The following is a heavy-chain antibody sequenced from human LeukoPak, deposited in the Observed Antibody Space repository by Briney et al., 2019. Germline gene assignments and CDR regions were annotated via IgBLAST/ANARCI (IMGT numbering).Heavy chain of an antibody. D-gene: IGHD2-2*01. CDR3: AREGSDQLSKDFDY. CDR2: IGPRNSAA. Sequence: PRASMTVSCKSSGFTFTGHYIHWVRQAPGQGLEWMGYIGPRNSAASYAEKFQGRVTMTRDTSLSTAYMELSRLTSDDTAVYYCAREGSDQLSKDFDYWGQGTLVTVSS. J-gene: IGHJ4*02. CDR1: GFTFTGHY. V-gene: IGHV1-2*02.